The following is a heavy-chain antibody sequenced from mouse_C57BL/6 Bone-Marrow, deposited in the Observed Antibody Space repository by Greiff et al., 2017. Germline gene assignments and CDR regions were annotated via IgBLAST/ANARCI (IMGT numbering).Heavy chain of an antibody. CDR3: ASDYYGSSSFDV. CDR2: IYPGSGST. V-gene: IGHV1-55*01. Sequence: QVQLQQPGAELVKPGASVKMSCKASGYTFTSYWITWVKQRPGQGLEWIGDIYPGSGSTNYNEKFKSKATLTVDTSSSTADMQLSILTSEDSAVYYCASDYYGSSSFDVWGTGTTVTVSS. J-gene: IGHJ1*03. CDR1: GYTFTSYW. D-gene: IGHD1-1*01.